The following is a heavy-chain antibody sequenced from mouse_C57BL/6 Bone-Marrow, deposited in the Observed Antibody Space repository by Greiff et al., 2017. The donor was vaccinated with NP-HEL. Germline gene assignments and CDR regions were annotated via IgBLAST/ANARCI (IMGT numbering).Heavy chain of an antibody. Sequence: VQLQQPGAELVRPGTSVKLSCKASGYTFTSYWMHWVKQRPGQGLEWIGVIDPSDSYTNYNQKFKGKATLTVDTSSSTAYMQLSSLTSEDSAVYYCARTLSWGQGTTLTVSS. CDR3: ARTLS. J-gene: IGHJ2*01. CDR2: IDPSDSYT. V-gene: IGHV1-59*01. CDR1: GYTFTSYW.